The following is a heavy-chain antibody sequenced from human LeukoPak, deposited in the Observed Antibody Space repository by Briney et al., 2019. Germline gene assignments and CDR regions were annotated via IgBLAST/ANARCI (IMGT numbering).Heavy chain of an antibody. CDR2: ISGSAGGI. D-gene: IGHD1-26*01. CDR3: AKVLSGNYGTRLDY. CDR1: GFTFSSYA. V-gene: IGHV3-23*01. J-gene: IGHJ4*02. Sequence: GGSLSLSCAASGFTFSSYAMTWVRQAPGKGLVWVSAISGSAGGIYYADSVKGRFTISRDNSKNTLFLQMNTLRVEDTAVYCCAKVLSGNYGTRLDYWGQGTLVTVSS.